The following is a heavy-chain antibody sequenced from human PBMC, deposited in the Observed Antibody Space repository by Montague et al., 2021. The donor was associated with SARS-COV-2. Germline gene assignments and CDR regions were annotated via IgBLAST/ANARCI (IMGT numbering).Heavy chain of an antibody. J-gene: IGHJ4*02. CDR3: ARGRRITFGGVIGWFSTFDY. CDR1: GFSLSTSGMC. V-gene: IGHV4-61*08. D-gene: IGHD3-16*02. Sequence: LGKPTQTLTLTCTFSGFSLSTSGMCVSWIRQPPGKGLGWIGYIYYSGSTNYNPSLKSRVTISVDTSKNQFSLKLSSVTAADTAVYYCARGRRITFGGVIGWFSTFDYWGQGTLVTVSS. CDR2: IYYSGST.